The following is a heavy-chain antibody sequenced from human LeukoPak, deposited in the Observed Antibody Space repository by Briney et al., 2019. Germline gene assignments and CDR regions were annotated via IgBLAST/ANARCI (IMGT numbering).Heavy chain of an antibody. CDR2: ISSSGSTR. Sequence: PGGYLRLSCAASGFTFSSYEMNWVRQAPGKGLEWVSYISSSGSTRYYADSVKGRFTISRDNAKNSLYLQMNSLRAEDTAVYYCAELGITMIGGVWGKGTTVTISS. CDR1: GFTFSSYE. D-gene: IGHD3-10*02. J-gene: IGHJ6*04. CDR3: AELGITMIGGV. V-gene: IGHV3-48*03.